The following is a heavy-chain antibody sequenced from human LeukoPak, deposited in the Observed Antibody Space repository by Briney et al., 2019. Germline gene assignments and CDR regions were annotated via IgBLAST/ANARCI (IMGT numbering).Heavy chain of an antibody. J-gene: IGHJ4*02. V-gene: IGHV4-34*01. CDR2: INHSGST. D-gene: IGHD3-16*02. CDR1: GGSFSGYY. Sequence: SETLSLTCAVYGGSFSGYYWSWIRQPPGKGLEWIGEINHSGSTNYNPSLKSRVTISVDTTKNQFSLKLSSVTAADTAAYYCARQGSYVWGSYRGKFDYWGQGTLVTVSS. CDR3: ARQGSYVWGSYRGKFDY.